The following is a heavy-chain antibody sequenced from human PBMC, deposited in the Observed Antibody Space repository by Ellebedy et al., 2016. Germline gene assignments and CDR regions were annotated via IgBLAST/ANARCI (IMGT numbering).Heavy chain of an antibody. D-gene: IGHD6-19*01. CDR2: IYHTGGT. V-gene: IGHV4-59*01. CDR3: AREQWQGT. CDR1: GGSMSPYY. Sequence: SETLSLTXSVSGGSMSPYYWNWIRQPPEMGLEWLGCIYHTGGTNYNPSLESRITILLDTSKNQFSLMLTSVTAADTAVYYCAREQWQGTWGQGTLVTVAS. J-gene: IGHJ4*02.